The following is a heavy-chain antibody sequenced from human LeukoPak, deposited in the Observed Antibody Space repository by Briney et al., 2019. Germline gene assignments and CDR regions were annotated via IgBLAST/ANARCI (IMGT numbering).Heavy chain of an antibody. D-gene: IGHD4/OR15-4a*01. CDR1: GFTFRNYW. Sequence: PGGSLRLSCAASGFTFRNYWMHWVRQGPGGGLEWVSRLRTDGDKRSYAASVRDRFTISRDNAKNMLYLQTNSLRVEDTAVYYCVRDHYGTNSLDYWGQGTPVTVSS. V-gene: IGHV3-74*01. CDR3: VRDHYGTNSLDY. CDR2: LRTDGDKR. J-gene: IGHJ4*02.